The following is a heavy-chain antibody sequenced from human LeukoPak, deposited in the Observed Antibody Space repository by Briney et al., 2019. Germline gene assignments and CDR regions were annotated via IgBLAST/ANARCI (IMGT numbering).Heavy chain of an antibody. CDR1: GFTFSNYE. V-gene: IGHV3-48*03. Sequence: GGSLRLSCAASGFTFSNYEINWVRQAPGKGLEWVSYISSKAITIHYADSVKGRFTISRDNAKNSLSLQMNSLRGEDTAVYYCARMRPSPVGSSPFDYWGQGTLVTVSS. CDR3: ARMRPSPVGSSPFDY. CDR2: ISSKAITI. J-gene: IGHJ4*02. D-gene: IGHD6-6*01.